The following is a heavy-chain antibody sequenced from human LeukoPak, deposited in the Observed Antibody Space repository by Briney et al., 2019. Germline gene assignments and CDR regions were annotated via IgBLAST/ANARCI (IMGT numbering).Heavy chain of an antibody. CDR1: GFTFSNFA. V-gene: IGHV3-23*01. J-gene: IGHJ4*02. CDR2: ISGVGGGT. CDR3: AKIWDY. Sequence: GSLRLSCAASGFTFSNFAMSWVRQAPGKGLEWVSAISGVGGGTYYADSVKGRFTISRDISKNTLYLQMNNLRAEDTAVYYSAKIWDYWGQGTLVTVSS.